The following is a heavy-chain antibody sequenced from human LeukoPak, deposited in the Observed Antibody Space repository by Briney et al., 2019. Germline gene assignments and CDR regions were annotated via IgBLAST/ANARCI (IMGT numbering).Heavy chain of an antibody. CDR1: AYTFTIYV. Sequence: ASVKVSCKTSAYTFTIYVFSWVRQAPGQGREWMGWTSAHNGNTNYAKKLQGRVTITTDTSTSTAYMELWSLRSEDTAVYYCARDASSSIAVAGPNWYFVLWGRGTLVTVSS. J-gene: IGHJ2*01. CDR2: TSAHNGNT. CDR3: ARDASSSIAVAGPNWYFVL. D-gene: IGHD6-19*01. V-gene: IGHV1-18*01.